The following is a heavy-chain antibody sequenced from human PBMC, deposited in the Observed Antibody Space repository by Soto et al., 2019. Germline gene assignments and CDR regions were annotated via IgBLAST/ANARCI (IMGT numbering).Heavy chain of an antibody. CDR3: ARSRSGAVADSFDF. V-gene: IGHV3-30*04. Sequence: GGSLRLSCAASGFTFSRSAIHWVRQAPGKGLEWVAVISRGGSNKYYVDSVKGRFTISRDNSKNTLFLQMDSLRHEDTALYYCARSRSGAVADSFDFWGQGTLVTVS. D-gene: IGHD3-10*01. CDR2: ISRGGSNK. J-gene: IGHJ4*02. CDR1: GFTFSRSA.